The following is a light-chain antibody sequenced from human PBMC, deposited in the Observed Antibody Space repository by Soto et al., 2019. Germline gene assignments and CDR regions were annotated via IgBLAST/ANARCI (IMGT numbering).Light chain of an antibody. Sequence: QSALTQPPSASGSPGQSVTISCTGTSSDVGGYNYVSWYQQHPGKAPKLIIYAVNKWPSGVPDRFSGSKSGNTASLTVSGLQAEDEADYYCSSYTTRSTLVLFGGGTKLTVL. V-gene: IGLV2-8*01. J-gene: IGLJ2*01. CDR2: AVN. CDR3: SSYTTRSTLVL. CDR1: SSDVGGYNY.